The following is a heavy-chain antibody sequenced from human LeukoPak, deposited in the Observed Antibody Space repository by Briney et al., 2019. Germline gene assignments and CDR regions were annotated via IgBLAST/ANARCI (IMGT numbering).Heavy chain of an antibody. V-gene: IGHV4-59*11. CDR3: AAAAPKFLHLIY. J-gene: IGHJ4*02. CDR1: SSSISAHY. CDR2: VVSRGNT. D-gene: IGHD5-24*01. Sequence: PSETLSLTCAVSSSSISAHYCAWIRQTPGGGEEWSGYVVSRGNTNYNPSLKSRVTISLASSRKQFSLRLTSVTPADTAVYYCAAAAPKFLHLIYWGQGTLVTVSS.